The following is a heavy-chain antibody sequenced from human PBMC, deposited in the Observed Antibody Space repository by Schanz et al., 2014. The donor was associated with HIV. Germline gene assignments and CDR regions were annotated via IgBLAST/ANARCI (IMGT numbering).Heavy chain of an antibody. CDR3: ARGLGAPYYDFRSGYYKGVIYYGMDV. Sequence: EVQLLESGGGLEQPGGSLRLSCAASGFNFNNYAMTWVRQAPGKGLEWVSAISGSGGGTYYADSVKGRFTISRDNSKNTQDLHMNSLRAEDTAVYYCARGLGAPYYDFRSGYYKGVIYYGMDVWGQGTTVTVSS. V-gene: IGHV3-23*01. J-gene: IGHJ6*02. CDR1: GFNFNNYA. D-gene: IGHD3-3*01. CDR2: ISGSGGGT.